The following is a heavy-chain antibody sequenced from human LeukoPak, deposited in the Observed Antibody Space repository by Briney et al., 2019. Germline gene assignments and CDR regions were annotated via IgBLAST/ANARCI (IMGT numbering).Heavy chain of an antibody. CDR3: ARGGDIVVVPAAWGFDY. Sequence: SETLPLTCAVYGGSFGGYYWSWIRQPPGKGLEGIGEINHSGSTNYNPSLKSRVTISVDTSKNQFSLKLSSVTAADTAVYYCARGGDIVVVPAAWGFDYWGQGTLVTVSS. CDR2: INHSGST. D-gene: IGHD2-2*01. CDR1: GGSFGGYY. J-gene: IGHJ4*02. V-gene: IGHV4-34*01.